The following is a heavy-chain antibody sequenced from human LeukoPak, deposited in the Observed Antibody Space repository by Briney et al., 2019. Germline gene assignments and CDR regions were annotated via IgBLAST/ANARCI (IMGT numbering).Heavy chain of an antibody. CDR3: AKDVTSSPVTSNWFDP. Sequence: GGSLRLSCAASGFTFSSYGMHWVRQAPGKGLEWVAVISYDGSNKYYADSVKGRFTISRDNSKNTLYLQMNSLRAEDTAVYYCAKDVTSSPVTSNWFDPWGQGTLVTVSS. V-gene: IGHV3-30*18. J-gene: IGHJ5*02. D-gene: IGHD4-17*01. CDR1: GFTFSSYG. CDR2: ISYDGSNK.